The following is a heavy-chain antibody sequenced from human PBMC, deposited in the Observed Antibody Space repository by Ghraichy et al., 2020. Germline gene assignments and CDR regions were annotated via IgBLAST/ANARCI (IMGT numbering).Heavy chain of an antibody. CDR3: ARWSGRSTMSPYWNFDL. Sequence: SETLSLTCTVSGGSISTYYWSWVRQPAGKGLEWIGRIYISGDTNYNPSLKSRVTMSVDTSKNQFSLNLNSVTAADTAVYYCARWSGRSTMSPYWNFDLWGRGTLVTVSS. V-gene: IGHV4-4*07. D-gene: IGHD2-2*01. J-gene: IGHJ2*01. CDR2: IYISGDT. CDR1: GGSISTYY.